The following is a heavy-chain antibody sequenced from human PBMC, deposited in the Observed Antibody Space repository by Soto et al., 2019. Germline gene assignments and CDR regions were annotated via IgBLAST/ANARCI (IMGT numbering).Heavy chain of an antibody. CDR1: GGSVSSGSYY. CDR2: IYYSGTT. V-gene: IGHV4-61*01. CDR3: ARRNGYNC. D-gene: IGHD6-13*01. Sequence: QVQLQESGPGLVKPSETLSLTCTVSGGSVSSGSYYWSWIRQPPGKGLEWIGYIYYSGTTNYNPHLMSRVTISVDTSKHQFSLKLSSVTAADPAVYYCARRNGYNCWGQGSLVTVSS. J-gene: IGHJ4*02.